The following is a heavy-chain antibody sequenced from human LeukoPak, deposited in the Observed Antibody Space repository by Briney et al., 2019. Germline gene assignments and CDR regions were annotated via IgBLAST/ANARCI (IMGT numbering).Heavy chain of an antibody. CDR1: GGSFSGYY. D-gene: IGHD2-15*01. CDR2: INHSGST. V-gene: IGHV4-34*01. Sequence: SETLSLTCAVYGGSFSGYYWSWIRQPPGKGLEWVGEINHSGSTNYNPSLKSRVTISVDTSKNQFSLKLSSVTAADTAVYYCARRRCSGGSCYHQGFDYWGQGTLVTVSS. J-gene: IGHJ4*02. CDR3: ARRRCSGGSCYHQGFDY.